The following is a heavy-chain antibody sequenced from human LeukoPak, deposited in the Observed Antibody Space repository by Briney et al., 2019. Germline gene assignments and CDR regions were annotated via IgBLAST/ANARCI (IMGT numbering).Heavy chain of an antibody. V-gene: IGHV3-15*01. CDR3: ATQGLLDAFDV. D-gene: IGHD3-16*01. CDR2: IKSRTDGGTA. J-gene: IGHJ3*01. CDR1: GFTFSDAW. Sequence: PGGSLRLSCAASGFTFSDAWMIWVRQAPGKGLEWAGRIKSRTDGGTADYAAPVTGRFTFSRDDSNGTLFLQMNSLTIEDTAVYYCATQGLLDAFDVWGRGTMVIVSS.